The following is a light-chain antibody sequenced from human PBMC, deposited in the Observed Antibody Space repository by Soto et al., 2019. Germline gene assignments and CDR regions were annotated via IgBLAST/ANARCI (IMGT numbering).Light chain of an antibody. J-gene: IGKJ5*01. Sequence: DIQLTQSPSLLSASVGDRVTITCRASQDINTYLAWYQQNPGKAPKLLIFAASTLQNGVQSRFSGSGSGTEFTVTITSLQPEDFATYYCQQRKSYPITFGQGTRLEIK. CDR2: AAS. CDR3: QQRKSYPIT. CDR1: QDINTY. V-gene: IGKV1-9*01.